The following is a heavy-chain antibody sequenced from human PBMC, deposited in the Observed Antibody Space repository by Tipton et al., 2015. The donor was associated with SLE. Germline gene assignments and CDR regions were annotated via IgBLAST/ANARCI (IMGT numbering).Heavy chain of an antibody. V-gene: IGHV3-30*04. D-gene: IGHD1-7*01. CDR3: ARGMITGTNYCYMDV. J-gene: IGHJ6*03. Sequence: SGFTFSSYAMHWVRQAPGKGLEWVALISYDGSNKYYADSVKGRFTISRDNAKNTLYLQMNSLRAEDTAVYFCARGMITGTNYCYMDVWGRGTTVTVSS. CDR1: GFTFSSYA. CDR2: ISYDGSNK.